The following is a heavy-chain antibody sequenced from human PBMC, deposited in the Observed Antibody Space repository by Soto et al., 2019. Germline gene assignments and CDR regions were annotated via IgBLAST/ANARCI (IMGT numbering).Heavy chain of an antibody. V-gene: IGHV4-30-4*01. CDR1: GDSFSSGDHT. CDR2: TYYSGYA. D-gene: IGHD4-4*01. J-gene: IGHJ4*02. Sequence: QVQLQESGPGLVKPSQTLSLTSTVSGDSFSSGDHTGSWIRQPPGKGLEWIGYTYYSGYAYKNPSLKSRLTMSVDTSKNQFSLKLSSVTAADTAVYYCARSDNYVAFDYWGQGTLVTVSS. CDR3: ARSDNYVAFDY.